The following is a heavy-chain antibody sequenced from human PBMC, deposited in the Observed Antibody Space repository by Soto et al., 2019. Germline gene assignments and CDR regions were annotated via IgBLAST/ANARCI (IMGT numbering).Heavy chain of an antibody. CDR1: GFFFIDFQ. Sequence: GSLRLSCAASGFFFIDFQFNCFRQAPGGCLEWLSSITGTSAFTEYAESIEGRFTISRDNPNKLLFLHMDNLRPEDTAVYYCARDNLAFQGAFDLWGQGTLVTVSS. CDR2: ITGTSAFT. CDR3: ARDNLAFQGAFDL. V-gene: IGHV3-21*01. J-gene: IGHJ4*02. D-gene: IGHD3-16*01.